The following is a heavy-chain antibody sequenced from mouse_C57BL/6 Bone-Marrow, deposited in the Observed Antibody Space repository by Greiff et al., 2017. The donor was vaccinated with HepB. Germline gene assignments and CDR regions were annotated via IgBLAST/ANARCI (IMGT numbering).Heavy chain of an antibody. CDR2: ISDGGSYT. CDR1: GFTFSSYA. CDR3: ARERGYYDYDFEWAMDY. Sequence: EVQLVESGGGLVKPGGSLKLSCAASGFTFSSYAMSWVRQTPEKRLEWVATISDGGSYTYYPDNVKGRFTISRDNAKNNLYLQMSHLKSEDTAMYYCARERGYYDYDFEWAMDYWGQGTSVTVSS. V-gene: IGHV5-4*01. D-gene: IGHD2-4*01. J-gene: IGHJ4*01.